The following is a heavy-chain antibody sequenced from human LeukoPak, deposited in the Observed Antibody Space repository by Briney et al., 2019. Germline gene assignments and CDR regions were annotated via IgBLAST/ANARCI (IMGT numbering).Heavy chain of an antibody. CDR1: GGSISSYY. CDR3: ARDAGGYDFDY. J-gene: IGHJ4*02. Sequence: SETPSLTCTVSGGSISSYYWSWIRQPPGKGLEWIGYIYYSGSTNYNPSLKSRVTISVDTSKNQFSLKLSSVTAADTAVYYCARDAGGYDFDYWGQGTLVTVSS. D-gene: IGHD6-25*01. CDR2: IYYSGST. V-gene: IGHV4-59*01.